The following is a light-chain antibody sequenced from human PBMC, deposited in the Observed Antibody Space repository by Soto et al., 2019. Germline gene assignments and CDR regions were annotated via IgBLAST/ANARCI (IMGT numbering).Light chain of an antibody. J-gene: IGLJ3*02. CDR2: EVS. Sequence: QSVLTQPPSASGSPGRSVTISCTGTSSDIGGYDYVSWYQQHPGKTPKFMIYEVSKRPSGVPDRFSGSKSGNTASLTVSGLQAEDEADYYCVSYAGSNIWMFGGGTQLTVL. V-gene: IGLV2-8*01. CDR3: VSYAGSNIWM. CDR1: SSDIGGYDY.